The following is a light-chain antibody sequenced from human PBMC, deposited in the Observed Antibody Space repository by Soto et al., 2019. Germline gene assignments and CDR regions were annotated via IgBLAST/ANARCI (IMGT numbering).Light chain of an antibody. CDR3: HQYHLWPWT. V-gene: IGKV3D-15*01. CDR2: AAS. Sequence: VLTQSPGTLSLSPGERATLSCRASQSVSSNYLAWYQQKPGQAPRLLIYAASTRATGIPATFSGSGSGTEFTLTISSLQSEDFAVYYCHQYHLWPWTFGQGPRWIS. J-gene: IGKJ1*01. CDR1: QSVSSN.